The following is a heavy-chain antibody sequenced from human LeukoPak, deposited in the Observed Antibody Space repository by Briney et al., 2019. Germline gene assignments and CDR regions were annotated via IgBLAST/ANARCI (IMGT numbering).Heavy chain of an antibody. CDR1: GFTFSSYA. V-gene: IGHV3-30-3*01. J-gene: IGHJ6*04. CDR3: ARKSPYIIVVVPAAIMDV. D-gene: IGHD2-2*01. Sequence: GRSLRLSCAASGFTFSSYAMHWVRQAPGKGLEWVAVISYDGSNKYYADSVKGRFTISRDNSKNTLYLQMNSLRAEDTAVYYCARKSPYIIVVVPAAIMDVWGKGTTVTVSS. CDR2: ISYDGSNK.